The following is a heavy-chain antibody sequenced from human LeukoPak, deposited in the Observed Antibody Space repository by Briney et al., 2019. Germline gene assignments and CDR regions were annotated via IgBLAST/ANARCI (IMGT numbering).Heavy chain of an antibody. CDR3: ARDRDYTYFDY. V-gene: IGHV3-9*01. CDR1: GFTFDDYA. J-gene: IGHJ4*02. D-gene: IGHD4-11*01. Sequence: GRSLRLSCAASGFTFDDYAMHWVRQAPGKGLEWVSGISWNSGSIGYADSVKGRFTISRDNAKNSLYLQMNSLRAEDTAVYYCARDRDYTYFDYWGQGTLVTVSS. CDR2: ISWNSGSI.